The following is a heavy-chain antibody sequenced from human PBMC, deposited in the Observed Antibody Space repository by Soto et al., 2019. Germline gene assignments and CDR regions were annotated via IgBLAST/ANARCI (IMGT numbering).Heavy chain of an antibody. CDR1: GGSISSYY. D-gene: IGHD2-2*01. J-gene: IGHJ6*03. CDR2: IYYSGST. V-gene: IGHV4-59*08. Sequence: SETLSLTCTVSGGSISSYYWSWIRQPPGKGLEWIGYIYYSGSTNYNPSLKSRVTISVDTSKNQFSLKLSSVTAADTAVYYCARINIVVVLPANRHEYYYYYMDVGGKGTSAPVSS. CDR3: ARINIVVVLPANRHEYYYYYMDV.